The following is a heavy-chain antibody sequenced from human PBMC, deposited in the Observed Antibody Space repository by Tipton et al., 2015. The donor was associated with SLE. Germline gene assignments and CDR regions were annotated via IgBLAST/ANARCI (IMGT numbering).Heavy chain of an antibody. D-gene: IGHD2-21*02. CDR2: INPSGST. J-gene: IGHJ4*02. V-gene: IGHV4-34*01. CDR3: ARGGKLTALVFDY. Sequence: GLVKPSETLSLTCAVYGGSFSDYYWSWIRQPPGKGLEWIGEINPSGSTNYNPSLKSRVTISVDTSKNQFSLKLSSVTAADTAVYYCARGGKLTALVFDYWGQGTLVTVSS. CDR1: GGSFSDYY.